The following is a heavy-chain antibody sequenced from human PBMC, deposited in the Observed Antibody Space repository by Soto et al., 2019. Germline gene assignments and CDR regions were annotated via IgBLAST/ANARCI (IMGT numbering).Heavy chain of an antibody. CDR2: IYYSGST. J-gene: IGHJ5*02. D-gene: IGHD1-7*01. CDR1: GGSISSGGYY. CDR3: AREIYNWNYGIDP. Sequence: SETLSLTCTVSGGSISSGGYYWSWIRQHPGKGLEWIGYIYYSGSTYYNPSLKSRVTISVDTSKNQFSLKLSSVTAADTAVYYCAREIYNWNYGIDPWGQGTLVTVSS. V-gene: IGHV4-31*03.